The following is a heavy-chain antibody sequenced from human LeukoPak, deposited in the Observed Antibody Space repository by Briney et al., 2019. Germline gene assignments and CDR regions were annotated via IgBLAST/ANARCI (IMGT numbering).Heavy chain of an antibody. CDR1: GFTFSSYG. CDR3: ANRGYSYGHYYFDY. J-gene: IGHJ4*02. CDR2: ISYDGSNK. D-gene: IGHD5-18*01. V-gene: IGHV3-30*18. Sequence: PGGSLRLSCAASGFTFSSYGMHWVRQAPGKGLEWVAVISYDGSNKYYADSVKGRFTISRDNSKNTLYLQMNSLRAEDTAVYYCANRGYSYGHYYFDYRGQGTLVTVSS.